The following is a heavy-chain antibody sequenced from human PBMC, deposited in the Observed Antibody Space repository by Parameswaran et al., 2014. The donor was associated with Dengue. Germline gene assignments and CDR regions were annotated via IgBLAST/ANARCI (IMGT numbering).Heavy chain of an antibody. CDR2: IKQDGSEK. D-gene: IGHD2-2*01. CDR3: VRDESDIVVVRAATYRFDY. J-gene: IGHJ4*02. V-gene: IGHV3-7*01. Sequence: WIRQPPGKGLEWVANIKQDGSEKYYVDSVKGRFTISRDNARNSLYLQMNSLRAEDTAVYYCVRDESDIVVVRAATYRFDYWGQGTLVTVSS.